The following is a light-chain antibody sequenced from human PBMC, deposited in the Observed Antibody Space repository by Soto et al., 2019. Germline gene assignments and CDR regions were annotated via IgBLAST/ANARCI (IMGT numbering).Light chain of an antibody. CDR2: DAS. J-gene: IGKJ1*01. CDR1: QSVSSY. Sequence: EIVLTQSPATLSLSPGEIATLSCSASQSVSSYLAWYQQKPGQAPRLLIYDASNRATGIPARFSGSGSGTDFTLTISSLEPEDFAVYYCQQYVSSPRTFGQGTKVDI. V-gene: IGKV3-11*01. CDR3: QQYVSSPRT.